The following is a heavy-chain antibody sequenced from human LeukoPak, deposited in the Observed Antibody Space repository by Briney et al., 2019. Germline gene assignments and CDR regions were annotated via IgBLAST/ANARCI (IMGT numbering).Heavy chain of an antibody. CDR2: ISGRGGST. J-gene: IGHJ4*02. CDR3: AKDQDSGIAVAGSGPGY. Sequence: GGSLRLSCAPSGFTFSSYAMSWVRQPPGGGLEWVSAISGRGGSTYYADSVKGRFTISRDNSKNTLYLQMNSVRAVDTAVYYCAKDQDSGIAVAGSGPGYWGEGTLVTVSS. CDR1: GFTFSSYA. V-gene: IGHV3-23*01. D-gene: IGHD6-19*01.